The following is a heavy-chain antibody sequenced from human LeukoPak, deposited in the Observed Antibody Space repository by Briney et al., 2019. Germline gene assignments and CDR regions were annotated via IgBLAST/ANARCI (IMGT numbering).Heavy chain of an antibody. V-gene: IGHV3-33*01. Sequence: PGRSLRLSCAASGFTFSSYGMHWVRQAPGKGLEWVAVIWYDGSNKYYADSVKGRFTISRDNSKNTLYLQMNSLRAEDTAVYYCARDGVDYGDYGAHWFDPWGQGTLVTVSS. CDR3: ARDGVDYGDYGAHWFDP. CDR1: GFTFSSYG. J-gene: IGHJ5*02. CDR2: IWYDGSNK. D-gene: IGHD4-17*01.